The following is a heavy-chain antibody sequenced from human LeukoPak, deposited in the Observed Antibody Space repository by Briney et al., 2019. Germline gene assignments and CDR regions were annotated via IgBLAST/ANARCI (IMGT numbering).Heavy chain of an antibody. CDR1: GVSISSGGYS. V-gene: IGHV4-30-2*01. D-gene: IGHD3-22*01. CDR2: IYHSGST. J-gene: IGHJ5*02. Sequence: SQTLSLTCAVSGVSISSGGYSWSWIRQPPGKGLGWIGYIYHSGSTYYNPSLKSRVTISVDRSKNQFSLKLSSVTAADTAVYYCARLNTAYYYDSSGYLHWFDPWGQGTLVTASS. CDR3: ARLNTAYYYDSSGYLHWFDP.